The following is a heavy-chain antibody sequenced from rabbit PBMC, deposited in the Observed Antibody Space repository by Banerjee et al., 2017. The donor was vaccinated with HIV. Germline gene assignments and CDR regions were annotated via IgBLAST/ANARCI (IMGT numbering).Heavy chain of an antibody. CDR2: VGAGSGGVT. D-gene: IGHD4-1*01. CDR3: ARDLAGVIGWNFDL. J-gene: IGHJ4*01. Sequence: QSLEESGGGLVKPEGSLTLTCTASGFSFSGNYYMCWVRQAPGKGLEWIACVGAGSGGVTYYATWPKGRFTISETSSTTVTLQMTSLTAADTATYFCARDLAGVIGWNFDLWGPGTLVT. V-gene: IGHV1S40*01. CDR1: GFSFSGNYY.